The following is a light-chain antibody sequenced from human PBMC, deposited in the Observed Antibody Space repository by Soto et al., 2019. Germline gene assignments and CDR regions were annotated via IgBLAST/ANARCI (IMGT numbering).Light chain of an antibody. V-gene: IGKV1-5*01. J-gene: IGKJ3*01. CDR2: YDX. CDR1: HNIILW. CDR3: QQYGSSPTCT. Sequence: DIQMTQSPSTLSTSVGDRVTISXRASHNIILWLSWYQQKPGKXTKLLXXYDXSLGGGVLSRFRGSGSGRDFTLTISRLEPEDFAVSYCQQYGSSPTCTFGPGTKVDIK.